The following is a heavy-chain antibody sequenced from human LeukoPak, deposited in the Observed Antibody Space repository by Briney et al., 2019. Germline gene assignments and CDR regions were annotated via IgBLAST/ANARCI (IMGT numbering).Heavy chain of an antibody. J-gene: IGHJ4*02. Sequence: GGSLRLSCAASGFTFSSYAMSWVRQAPGKGLEWVAIISYDGSNKYYTDSVKGRFTISRDNSKNTLYLQMSSLRAEDTAIYYCARDREGNWALDYWGQGTLVAVSS. D-gene: IGHD7-27*01. CDR3: ARDREGNWALDY. V-gene: IGHV3-30*03. CDR1: GFTFSSYA. CDR2: ISYDGSNK.